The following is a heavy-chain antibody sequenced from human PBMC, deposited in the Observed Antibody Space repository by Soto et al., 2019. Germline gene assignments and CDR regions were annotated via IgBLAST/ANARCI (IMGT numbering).Heavy chain of an antibody. CDR2: IKRDGSAR. J-gene: IGHJ3*02. D-gene: IGHD3-16*01. V-gene: IGHV3-7*03. CDR1: GFTFGNYW. CDR3: ARDVSPGTRDLYLDAFDI. Sequence: EVQLVESGGGLVQPGGSLRLSCAASGFTFGNYWMTWVRQAPGNGLEWVANIKRDGSARSYLYSVRGRFTVSSDNAEGSLFLQMDSLRVEDTALYYCARDVSPGTRDLYLDAFDIWGQGTMVTVSS.